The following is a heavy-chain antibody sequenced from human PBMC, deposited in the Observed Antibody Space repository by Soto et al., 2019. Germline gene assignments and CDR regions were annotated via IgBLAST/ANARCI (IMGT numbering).Heavy chain of an antibody. CDR1: GDSISNYY. D-gene: IGHD6-13*01. J-gene: IGHJ4*02. Sequence: SETLSLTCTVSGDSISNYYWSWILQAPGKGLEWIGFIYHSGNTNYNPSLKSRVTMSIDTSKSQFSLKLNSVTAADTAVYYCARDQGIASSGPFDYWGPGTLVTVSS. CDR3: ARDQGIASSGPFDY. CDR2: IYHSGNT. V-gene: IGHV4-59*01.